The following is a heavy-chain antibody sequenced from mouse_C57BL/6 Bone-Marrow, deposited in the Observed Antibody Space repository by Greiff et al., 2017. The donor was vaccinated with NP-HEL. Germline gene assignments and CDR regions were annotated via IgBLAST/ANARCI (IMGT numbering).Heavy chain of an antibody. D-gene: IGHD4-1*01. Sequence: EVHLVESGGGLVQPGGSLSLSCAASGFTFTDYYMSWVRQPPGKALEWLGFIRNKANGYTTEYSASVKGRFTISRDNSHSILYLQMNALRAEDSATYYCARYWDNYAMDYWGQGTSVTVSS. CDR2: IRNKANGYTT. CDR3: ARYWDNYAMDY. J-gene: IGHJ4*01. CDR1: GFTFTDYY. V-gene: IGHV7-3*01.